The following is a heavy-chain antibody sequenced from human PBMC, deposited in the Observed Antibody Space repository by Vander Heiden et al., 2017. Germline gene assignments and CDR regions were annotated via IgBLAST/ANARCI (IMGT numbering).Heavy chain of an antibody. V-gene: IGHV3-23*01. CDR1: GFNFLTYG. CDR2: ITGSGDYT. J-gene: IGHJ4*01. CDR3: AKGGIAARYLFDS. Sequence: EVQLLHSGGGLVQPGGSLRLSCEASGFNFLTYGMGWVRQAAGKGLEWVSMITGSGDYTTYADSVKGRFTTSTDTSKTTVFLQMNSLKDEDTAIYYCAKGGIAARYLFDSWGHGVLVTVSS. D-gene: IGHD6-6*01.